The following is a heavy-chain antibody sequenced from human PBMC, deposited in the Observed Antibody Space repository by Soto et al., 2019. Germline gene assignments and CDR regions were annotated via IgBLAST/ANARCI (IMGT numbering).Heavy chain of an antibody. CDR2: LSGSGGTT. CDR1: VFTFSTYA. J-gene: IGHJ4*02. D-gene: IGHD3-10*01. CDR3: AKQRAGYGSGSDTFYFDF. V-gene: IGHV3-23*01. Sequence: PGGSLRLACSAAVFTFSTYAMNWVRQAPGRGLEWVSALSGSGGTTYYADSVRGRFTISRDNSKNTLFLQMSSLRAEDMALYYCAKQRAGYGSGSDTFYFDFWGQGTLFTVSS.